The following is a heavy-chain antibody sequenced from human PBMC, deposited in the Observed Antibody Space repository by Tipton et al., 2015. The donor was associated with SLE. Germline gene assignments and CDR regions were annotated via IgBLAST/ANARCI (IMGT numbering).Heavy chain of an antibody. CDR3: AKKGGGSDFDRSGYLDY. CDR2: IRYDGTNQ. CDR1: GFTFSSYW. V-gene: IGHV3-30*02. Sequence: SLRLSCAASGFTFSSYWMHWVRQAPGKGLEWVTFIRYDGTNQYYADSVKGRFTISRDDSKNTVYLQMNSLRTEDTAVYYCAKKGGGSDFDRSGYLDYWGQGTLVIVSS. D-gene: IGHD3-22*01. J-gene: IGHJ4*02.